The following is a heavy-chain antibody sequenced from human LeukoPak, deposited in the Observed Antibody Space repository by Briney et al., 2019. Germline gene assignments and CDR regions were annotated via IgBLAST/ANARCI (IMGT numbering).Heavy chain of an antibody. CDR2: IKQDGSEK. V-gene: IGHV3-7*01. Sequence: HPGGSLRLSCAASGFTFSNYWLTWVRQAPGQGLEWVANIKQDGSEKHYVDSVKGPFTISTDNAKNSLYLQMNSLRAEDTAVYYCARDRQIAYWGQGTLVTVSS. CDR1: GFTFSNYW. CDR3: ARDRQIAY. J-gene: IGHJ4*02.